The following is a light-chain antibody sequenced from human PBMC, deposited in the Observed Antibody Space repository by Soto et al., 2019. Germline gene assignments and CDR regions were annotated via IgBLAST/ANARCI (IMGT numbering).Light chain of an antibody. CDR3: QQYYSTPPT. CDR1: QSVLYSSNNKNY. J-gene: IGKJ1*01. CDR2: WAS. Sequence: DIVMTQSPDSLAVSLGERATINCKSSQSVLYSSNNKNYLAWYQQIPGQPPKLLIYWASTRESGVPDRFSGSGSGTDFTLTISSLQAADVAVYYCQQYYSTPPTFGQGTKVEIK. V-gene: IGKV4-1*01.